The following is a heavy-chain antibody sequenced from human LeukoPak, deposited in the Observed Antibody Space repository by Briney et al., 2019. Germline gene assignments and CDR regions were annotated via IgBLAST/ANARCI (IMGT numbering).Heavy chain of an antibody. D-gene: IGHD2-2*01. CDR3: PSERVHIVVVPAPNWFHP. Sequence: ASVKVSCKASGYTFTSYYMHWVRQAPGQGLEWMGWINPNSGGTNYAQKFQGRVTMTRHTSISPAYMQLRRLTSDDPAVYYCPSERVHIVVVPAPNWFHPRGQGTLVPVS. CDR1: GYTFTSYY. V-gene: IGHV1-2*02. J-gene: IGHJ5*02. CDR2: INPNSGGT.